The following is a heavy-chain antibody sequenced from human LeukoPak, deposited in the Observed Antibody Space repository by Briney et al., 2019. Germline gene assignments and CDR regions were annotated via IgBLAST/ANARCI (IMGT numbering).Heavy chain of an antibody. CDR2: VSPPGGGT. CDR1: GFSFSSYA. J-gene: IGHJ4*02. CDR3: ARDLAWGAFDY. Sequence: GGSLRLSCAASGFSFSSYAMSWVRQAPGKGLEWLSGVSPPGGGTYYADSVKGRFTISRDDSKNTLSLQMNSLRVEDTAVYYCARDLAWGAFDYWGQGTLVTVSS. V-gene: IGHV3-23*01. D-gene: IGHD7-27*01.